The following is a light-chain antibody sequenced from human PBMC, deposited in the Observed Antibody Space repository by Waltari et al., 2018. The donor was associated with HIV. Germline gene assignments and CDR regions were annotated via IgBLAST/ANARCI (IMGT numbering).Light chain of an antibody. CDR2: LGS. Sequence: DIVMTQSPLSLPVTPGAPASISCRPSQSLLHSNGYNYLDWYLQKPGQSPQLLIYLGSNRASGVPDRFSGSGSGTDFTLKISRVEAEDVGVYYCMQALQTPSSFGQGTKLEIK. CDR1: QSLLHSNGYNY. V-gene: IGKV2-28*01. J-gene: IGKJ2*04. CDR3: MQALQTPSS.